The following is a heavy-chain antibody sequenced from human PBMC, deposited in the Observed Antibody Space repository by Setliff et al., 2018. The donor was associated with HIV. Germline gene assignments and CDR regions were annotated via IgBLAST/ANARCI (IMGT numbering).Heavy chain of an antibody. D-gene: IGHD3-9*01. Sequence: ETLSLTCTVSGGSISSHYWSWIRQPPGKGLEWIGYIYYSGSTNYNPSLKSRVTISVDTSKNQFSLKLSSVTAADTAVYYCARDGSHYDILTGYSIIGWFDPWGQGTLVTVSS. CDR1: GGSISSHY. J-gene: IGHJ5*02. CDR3: ARDGSHYDILTGYSIIGWFDP. V-gene: IGHV4-59*11. CDR2: IYYSGST.